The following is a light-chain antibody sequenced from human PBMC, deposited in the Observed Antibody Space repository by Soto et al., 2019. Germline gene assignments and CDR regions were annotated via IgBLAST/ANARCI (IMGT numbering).Light chain of an antibody. CDR1: SSDVGSYNY. CDR3: TSYTRISTRV. J-gene: IGLJ3*02. Sequence: QSAVTQPASVSGSPGQSITISCTGTSSDVGSYNYVSWYQQHPGRAPKLMIYEVNNRPSGVSNRFSGSKSGNTASLTNSGLQAEDEDNNYCTSYTRISTRVFAGGTQLTVL. V-gene: IGLV2-14*01. CDR2: EVN.